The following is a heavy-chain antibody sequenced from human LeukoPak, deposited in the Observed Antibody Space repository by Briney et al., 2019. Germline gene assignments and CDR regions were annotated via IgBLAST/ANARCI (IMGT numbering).Heavy chain of an antibody. V-gene: IGHV3-21*01. J-gene: IGHJ4*02. CDR1: GFTFSSFS. CDR3: ARELRL. CDR2: ITSSSNYI. Sequence: GGSLRLCCAASGFTFSSFSVNWVRQAPGKGLEWVSSITSSSNYIYYASSVRGRFTISRDNAKNSLYLQMNGLRAEDTAVYYCARELRLWGQGTLVTVSS.